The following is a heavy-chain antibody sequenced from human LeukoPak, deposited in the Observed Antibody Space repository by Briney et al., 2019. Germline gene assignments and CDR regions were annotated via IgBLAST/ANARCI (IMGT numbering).Heavy chain of an antibody. CDR3: ARVESGIGDY. CDR2: VYSGGST. CDR1: GFTVSSNY. D-gene: IGHD2-15*01. V-gene: IGHV3-53*01. Sequence: PGGSLRLSCVASGFTVSSNYMSWVRQAPGKGLEWVSVVYSGGSTYYADSVKGRFTISKDNSKNTLYLQMNSLRAEDTAVYYCARVESGIGDYWGQGTLVTVSS. J-gene: IGHJ4*02.